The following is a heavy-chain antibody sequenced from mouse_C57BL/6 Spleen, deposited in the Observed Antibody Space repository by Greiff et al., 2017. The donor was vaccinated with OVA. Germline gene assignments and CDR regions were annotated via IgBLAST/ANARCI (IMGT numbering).Heavy chain of an antibody. CDR3: VRQGYYYGSSYYYAMDY. CDR2: IRSKSNNYAT. D-gene: IGHD1-1*01. J-gene: IGHJ4*01. V-gene: IGHV10-1*01. CDR1: GFSFNTYA. Sequence: EVQGVESGGGLVQPKGSLKLSCAASGFSFNTYAMNWVRQAPGKGLEWVARIRSKSNNYATYYADSVKDRFTISRDDSESMLYLQMNNLKTEDTAMYYCVRQGYYYGSSYYYAMDYWGQGTSVTVSS.